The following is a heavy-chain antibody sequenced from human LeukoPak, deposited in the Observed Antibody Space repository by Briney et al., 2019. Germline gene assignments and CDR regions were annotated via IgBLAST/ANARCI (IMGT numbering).Heavy chain of an antibody. J-gene: IGHJ6*02. CDR1: GYTFTGYY. Sequence: ASVKVPCKASGYTFTGYYMHWVRQAPGQGLEWMGWINPNSGGTNYAQKFQGRVTMTRDTSISTAYMELSRLRSDDTAVYYCARTSSSWYYYGMDVWGQGTTVTVSS. CDR3: ARTSSSWYYYGMDV. V-gene: IGHV1-2*02. CDR2: INPNSGGT. D-gene: IGHD6-13*01.